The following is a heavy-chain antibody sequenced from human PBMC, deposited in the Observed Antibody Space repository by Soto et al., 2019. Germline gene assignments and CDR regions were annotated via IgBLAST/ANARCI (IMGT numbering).Heavy chain of an antibody. Sequence: QVHLVQSGAEVKEPGSSVRVSCKASGGSFHKFAFNWVRQAPGQGLQWMGDITPMFGVAEYAQRLQDRLTIGADDSTETIYMKLRSLRSKDTAMYYCAGNGKKTSAFYFWGPGTMVTVSS. CDR3: AGNGKKTSAFYF. J-gene: IGHJ3*01. V-gene: IGHV1-69*12. D-gene: IGHD1-26*01. CDR1: GGSFHKFA. CDR2: ITPMFGVA.